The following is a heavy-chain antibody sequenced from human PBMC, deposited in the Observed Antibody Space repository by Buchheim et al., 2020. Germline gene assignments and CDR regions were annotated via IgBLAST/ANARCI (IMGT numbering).Heavy chain of an antibody. Sequence: QVQLQESGPGLVKPSETLSLTCTVSGDSINSYYWTWIRQPPGKGLEWIGYIYYSESTSYNPSLQSRVTMSLDTSKKPFSLKLNSVTAADTAIYYCARDRGAYNYDYWGQGTL. CDR3: ARDRGAYNYDY. CDR2: IYYSEST. V-gene: IGHV4-59*01. CDR1: GDSINSYY. J-gene: IGHJ4*02. D-gene: IGHD5-24*01.